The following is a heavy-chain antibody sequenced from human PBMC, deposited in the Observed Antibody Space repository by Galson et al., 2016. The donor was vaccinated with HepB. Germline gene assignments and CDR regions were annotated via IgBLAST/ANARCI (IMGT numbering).Heavy chain of an antibody. Sequence: TLSLTCTVSGGSITSGGFYWSWIRQHPGKGLEWIGYIHYSGSTYYNPSLMSRVTISVDSSKNQLSLKLNSVTAAATAVYYCARGGFIAAVPFAFDAFDIWGQGTLVSVSS. CDR1: GGSITSGGFY. J-gene: IGHJ3*02. V-gene: IGHV4-31*03. CDR3: ARGGFIAAVPFAFDAFDI. D-gene: IGHD6-13*01. CDR2: IHYSGST.